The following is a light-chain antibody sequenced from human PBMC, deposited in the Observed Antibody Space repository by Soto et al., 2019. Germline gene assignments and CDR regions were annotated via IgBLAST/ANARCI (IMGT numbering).Light chain of an antibody. CDR1: QSINSW. V-gene: IGKV1-5*03. CDR3: QQYDSYPGT. J-gene: IGKJ1*01. CDR2: KAS. Sequence: DIQMTQSPSTLSASVGDRVTITCRASQSINSWLAWYQQKPGKAPKVLIYKASSLESGVPSRFRGSGSGTEFTLTSSSLQPDEIASYYCQQYDSYPGTFGQGTNVEIK.